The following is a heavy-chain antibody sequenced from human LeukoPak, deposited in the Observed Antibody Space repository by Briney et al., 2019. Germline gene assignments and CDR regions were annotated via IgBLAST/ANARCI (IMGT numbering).Heavy chain of an antibody. J-gene: IGHJ3*01. CDR3: TTYASYAAS. V-gene: IGHV3-15*01. CDR2: IKSKTDGGTA. CDR1: GFSFSNAW. Sequence: PGGSLRLSCAASGFSFSNAWMSWVRQAPGKGLEWVGRIKSKTDGGTADCAAPVKGRSTISRDDSQNTLYLQMNSLQIEDTAVYYCTTYASYAASWGQGTMVTVSS. D-gene: IGHD5-18*01.